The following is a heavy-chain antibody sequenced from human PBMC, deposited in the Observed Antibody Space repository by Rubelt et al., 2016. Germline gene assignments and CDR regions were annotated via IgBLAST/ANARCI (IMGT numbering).Heavy chain of an antibody. CDR2: IYSDGRT. Sequence: EVQLVESGGGLVQPGGSLRLSCAASGFTVSSNYMTWVRQAPGRGLEWVSTIYSDGRTFYEDAGKGRITISRDNSKNTLYLQLHSLRVEDTAVYYCAKDEGYYGIDGWGQGTTVTVSS. J-gene: IGHJ6*02. V-gene: IGHV3-53*01. CDR3: AKDEGYYGIDG. CDR1: GFTVSSNY.